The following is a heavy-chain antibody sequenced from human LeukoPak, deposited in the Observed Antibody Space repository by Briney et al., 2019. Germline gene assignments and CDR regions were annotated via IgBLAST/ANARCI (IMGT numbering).Heavy chain of an antibody. CDR1: GGSISSHY. J-gene: IGHJ4*02. CDR2: VYYSGST. D-gene: IGHD2-8*02. Sequence: KPSETLSLTCTVSGGSISSHYWTWVRQPPGRGLEWIGYVYYSGSTSYNPSLKSRVTLSVDTSKSQFSLKLSSVTAADTAVYYCARVGTGGLLDYWGQGSLVTVSS. CDR3: ARVGTGGLLDY. V-gene: IGHV4-59*11.